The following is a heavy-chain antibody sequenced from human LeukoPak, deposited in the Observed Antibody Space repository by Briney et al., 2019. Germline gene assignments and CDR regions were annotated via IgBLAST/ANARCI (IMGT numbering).Heavy chain of an antibody. CDR3: ARERASNNHDNWFDP. CDR1: GASFNDYY. Sequence: SETLSLTCAVYGASFNDYYRSWIRHSPTKGLEWIGEVNHSGSAKYNPSLKSRVTISADKSKNQFFLRLSPVAAADSGVYYCARERASNNHDNWFDPWGQGTLVTVSS. J-gene: IGHJ5*02. CDR2: VNHSGSA. V-gene: IGHV4-34*01.